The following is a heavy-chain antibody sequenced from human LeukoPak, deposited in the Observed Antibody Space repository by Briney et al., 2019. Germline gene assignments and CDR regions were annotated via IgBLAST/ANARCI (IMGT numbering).Heavy chain of an antibody. V-gene: IGHV1-3*01. Sequence: ASVKVSCKTSGYIFTPHHIHWMRQAPGQGLELLGWVSRANDPEYSQKFQGRVVITRDASATTSYLELNSLRSEDTAIYYCAISVEMPPIPSFDYWGQGTLVTVSS. J-gene: IGHJ4*02. CDR2: VSRANDP. CDR3: AISVEMPPIPSFDY. CDR1: GYIFTPHH. D-gene: IGHD5-24*01.